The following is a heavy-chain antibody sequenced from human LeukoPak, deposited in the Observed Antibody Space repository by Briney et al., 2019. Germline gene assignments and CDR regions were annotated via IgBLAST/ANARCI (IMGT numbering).Heavy chain of an antibody. CDR2: ISSSSSTI. Sequence: GGSPRLSCAASGFTFSSYSVNWVRQAPGKGLEWVSYISSSSSTIYYADSVKGRFTISRDNAKNSLYLQMNSLRAEDTAVYYCARDPRITMIVVVSTDYDYWGQGTLVTVSS. V-gene: IGHV3-48*04. D-gene: IGHD3-22*01. CDR1: GFTFSSYS. CDR3: ARDPRITMIVVVSTDYDY. J-gene: IGHJ4*02.